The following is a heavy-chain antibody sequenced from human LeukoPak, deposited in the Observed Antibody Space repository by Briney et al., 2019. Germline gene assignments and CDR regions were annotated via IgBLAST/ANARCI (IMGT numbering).Heavy chain of an antibody. CDR3: ARDQALTYYDILTGLRPDAFDI. CDR1: GFTFDDYG. J-gene: IGHJ3*02. V-gene: IGHV3-20*04. D-gene: IGHD3-9*01. Sequence: GGSLRLSCAASGFTFDDYGMSWVRQAPGKGLEWVSGINWNGGSTGYADSVKGRFTISRDNAKNSLYLQMNSLRAEDTAVYYCARDQALTYYDILTGLRPDAFDIWGQGTMVTVSS. CDR2: INWNGGST.